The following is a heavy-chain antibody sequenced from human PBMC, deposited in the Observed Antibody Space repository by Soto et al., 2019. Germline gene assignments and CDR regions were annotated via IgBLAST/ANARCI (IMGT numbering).Heavy chain of an antibody. Sequence: GASVKVSCKASGYTFTSYYMNWVRQAPGQGLEWMGWISAYNGNTNYAQKLQGRVTMTTDTSTSTAYMELRSLRSDDTAVYYCARQEYSAYESWGQGTLVTVSS. J-gene: IGHJ5*02. CDR1: GYTFTSYY. CDR3: ARQEYSAYES. V-gene: IGHV1-18*04. CDR2: ISAYNGNT. D-gene: IGHD5-12*01.